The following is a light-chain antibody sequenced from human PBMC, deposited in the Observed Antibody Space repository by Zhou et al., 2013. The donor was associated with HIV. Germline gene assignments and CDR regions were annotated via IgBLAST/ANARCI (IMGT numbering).Light chain of an antibody. CDR3: QQLNAYPLT. J-gene: IGKJ4*01. Sequence: DIQMTQSPSFLSASVGDRVTITCRASQSISSYLNWYQQKPGKAPKLLIYAASSLQSGVPSRFSGSGSGTEFTLTISSLQPEDFASYYCQQLNAYPLTFGGGTKVEIK. CDR1: QSISSY. CDR2: AAS. V-gene: IGKV1-9*01.